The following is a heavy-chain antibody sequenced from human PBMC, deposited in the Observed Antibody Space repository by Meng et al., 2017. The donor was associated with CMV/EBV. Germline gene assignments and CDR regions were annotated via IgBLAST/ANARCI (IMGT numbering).Heavy chain of an antibody. Sequence: LRLSCTVSGDSISSGNYYWSWIRQPPGKGLQWIGYIYYTGRTYYNPSLKSRVTISIDTSKNHFSLRLSSVTAADTAVYYCARALSCDSTNCFRYFDCWGQGTLVTVSS. CDR3: ARALSCDSTNCFRYFDC. CDR2: IYYTGRT. V-gene: IGHV4-30-4*08. CDR1: GDSISSGNYY. D-gene: IGHD2-2*01. J-gene: IGHJ4*03.